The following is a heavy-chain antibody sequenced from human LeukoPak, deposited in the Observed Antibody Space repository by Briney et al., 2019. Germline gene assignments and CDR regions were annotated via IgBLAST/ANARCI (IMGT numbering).Heavy chain of an antibody. CDR3: AKDTLDYGDYVSRDYYYGMDV. CDR1: GFTFSSYG. D-gene: IGHD4-17*01. J-gene: IGHJ6*02. CDR2: TSYDGSNK. Sequence: GGSLRLSCVASGFTFSSYGMHWVRQAPGKGLVWVAVTSYDGSNKYYADSVKGRFTISRDNSKNTLYLQMNSLRAEDTAVYYCAKDTLDYGDYVSRDYYYGMDVWGQGTTVTVSS. V-gene: IGHV3-30*18.